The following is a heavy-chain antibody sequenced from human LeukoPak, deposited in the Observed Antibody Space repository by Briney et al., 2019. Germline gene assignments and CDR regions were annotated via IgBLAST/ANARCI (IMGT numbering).Heavy chain of an antibody. CDR3: ARDPRGYSGYDRGVLDY. CDR2: IIPIFGTA. CDR1: GGTFSSYA. Sequence: SVKVSCKASGGTFSSYAISWVRQAPGQGLEWMGGIIPIFGTANYAQKFQGRVTITADESTSTAYMELSSLRSEDTAVYYCARDPRGYSGYDRGVLDYWGQGTLVTVSS. V-gene: IGHV1-69*13. D-gene: IGHD5-12*01. J-gene: IGHJ4*02.